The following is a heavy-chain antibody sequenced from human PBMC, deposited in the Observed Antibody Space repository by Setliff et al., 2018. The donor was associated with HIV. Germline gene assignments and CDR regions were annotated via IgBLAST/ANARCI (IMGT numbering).Heavy chain of an antibody. V-gene: IGHV4-61*08. J-gene: IGHJ6*03. CDR3: ARVRGNSGWYTLGYYYYMDV. CDR1: GGSVNSGGYY. Sequence: SETLSLTCSVSGGSVNSGGYYWSWIRQPPGKGLEWIGYIYTSGSTNYNPSLKSRVTISVDTSKNQFSLKLSSVTAADTAVYYCARVRGNSGWYTLGYYYYMDVWGKGTTVTVSS. CDR2: IYTSGST. D-gene: IGHD6-19*01.